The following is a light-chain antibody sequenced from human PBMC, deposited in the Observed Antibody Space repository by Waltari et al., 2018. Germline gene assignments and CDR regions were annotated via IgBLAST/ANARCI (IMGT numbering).Light chain of an antibody. J-gene: IGKJ4*01. V-gene: IGKV3-11*01. Sequence: EIVLTQSPATLSLSPGDTATLPCRASQSVSTYLAWYQQKPGQAPSLLIYDASNRAAGIPARFSGSGSGTDFTLTISGLEPEDFAVYYCQQRYIGLTFGGGTKV. CDR1: QSVSTY. CDR2: DAS. CDR3: QQRYIGLT.